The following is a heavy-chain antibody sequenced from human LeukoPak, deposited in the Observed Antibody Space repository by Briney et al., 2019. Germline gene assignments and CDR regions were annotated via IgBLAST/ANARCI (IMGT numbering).Heavy chain of an antibody. J-gene: IGHJ6*03. Sequence: GGSLRLSCRTSGFTFGDYAMSWVRQAPGKGLEWLGFIRSKAHSGTTEYAASVKGRFTISRGDSKSIAYLQMDSLKIEDTAVYYCARDSLVAYYYYYMDVWGKGTTVTISS. CDR1: GFTFGDYA. CDR3: ARDSLVAYYYYYMDV. V-gene: IGHV3-49*04. CDR2: IRSKAHSGTT. D-gene: IGHD2-15*01.